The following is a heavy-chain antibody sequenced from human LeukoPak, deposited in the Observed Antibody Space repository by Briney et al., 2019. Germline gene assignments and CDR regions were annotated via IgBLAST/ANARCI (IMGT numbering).Heavy chain of an antibody. D-gene: IGHD3-16*02. V-gene: IGHV1-8*01. J-gene: IGHJ4*02. CDR1: GYTFTSYD. CDR3: AREALTLGELSLYF. Sequence: ASVKVSCKASGYTFTSYDINWVRQATGQGLEWMGWMNPNSGNTGYAQKFQGRVTMTRNTSISTAYMELSSLRSEDTAVYYCAREALTLGELSLYFWGQGTLVTVSS. CDR2: MNPNSGNT.